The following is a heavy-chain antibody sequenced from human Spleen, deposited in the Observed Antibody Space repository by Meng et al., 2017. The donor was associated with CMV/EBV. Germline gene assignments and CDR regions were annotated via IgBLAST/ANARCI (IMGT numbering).Heavy chain of an antibody. J-gene: IGHJ4*02. V-gene: IGHV3-23*03. Sequence: GESLKISCAASGFMFRNYWMSWVRQAPGKGLECVSVIYSGGRSTYYADSVKGRFTISRDNSKNTLYLQMKSLRAEDTAAYYCARVSCSSTSCYTLDFWGQGTLVTVSS. CDR1: GFMFRNYW. CDR3: ARVSCSSTSCYTLDF. CDR2: IYSGGRST. D-gene: IGHD2-2*02.